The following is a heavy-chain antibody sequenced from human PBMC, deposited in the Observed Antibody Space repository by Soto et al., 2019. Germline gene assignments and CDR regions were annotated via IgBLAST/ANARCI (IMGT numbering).Heavy chain of an antibody. CDR1: GFTFSSYS. D-gene: IGHD5-12*01. V-gene: IGHV3-21*01. J-gene: IGHJ3*02. CDR2: ISSGSSYI. CDR3: ARADGYTSPPGAFDI. Sequence: GGSLRLSCAASGFTFSSYSMNWVRQAPGKGLEWVSSISSGSSYIYYTDSVKGRFTISRDNAKNSLYLQMNSLRAEDTAVYYCARADGYTSPPGAFDIWGQGTMVTVSS.